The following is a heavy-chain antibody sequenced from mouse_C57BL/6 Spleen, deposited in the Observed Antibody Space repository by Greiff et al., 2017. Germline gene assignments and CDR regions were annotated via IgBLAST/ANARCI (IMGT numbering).Heavy chain of an antibody. CDR2: IYPSDSET. CDR3: ARGTHYFDY. CDR1: GYTFTSYW. J-gene: IGHJ2*01. D-gene: IGHD2-14*01. V-gene: IGHV1-61*01. Sequence: QVQLKQPGAELVRPGSSVKLSCKASGYTFTSYWMDWVKQRPGQGLEWIGNIYPSDSETHYNQKFKDKATLTVDKSSSTAYMQLSSLTSEDSAVYYCARGTHYFDYWGQGTTLTVSS.